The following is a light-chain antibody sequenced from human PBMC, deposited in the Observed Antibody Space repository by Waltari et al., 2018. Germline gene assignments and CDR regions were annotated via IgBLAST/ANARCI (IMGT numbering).Light chain of an antibody. CDR1: QSVGNN. CDR2: GAS. Sequence: EIVMTQSPVTLSVSPGERATLSCRASQSVGNNLAWYQQKPGQAPRLLIYGASTRATGSPGRFTGSGSGTEFTLTISSLQSDDFAVYQCQHYNKWPPAFGLGTKVEIK. J-gene: IGKJ1*01. V-gene: IGKV3-15*01. CDR3: QHYNKWPPA.